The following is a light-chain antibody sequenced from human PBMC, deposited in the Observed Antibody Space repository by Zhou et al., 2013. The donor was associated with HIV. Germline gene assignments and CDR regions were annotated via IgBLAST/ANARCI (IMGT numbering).Light chain of an antibody. CDR3: QQYNSG. V-gene: IGKV3-15*01. Sequence: EIVMTQSPATLSVSPGDRATLSCRASQSVANNLAWYQQKPGQAPRLLIYGASTRAAGIPARFRGSGSGTEFTLTITSLQSEDFATYYCQQYNSGFGGGTKVEVK. CDR2: GAS. CDR1: QSVANN. J-gene: IGKJ4*01.